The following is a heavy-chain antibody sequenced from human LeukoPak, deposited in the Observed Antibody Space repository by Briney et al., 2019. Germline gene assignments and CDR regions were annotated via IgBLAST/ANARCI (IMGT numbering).Heavy chain of an antibody. CDR1: GFTVSSNY. D-gene: IGHD6-13*01. V-gene: IGHV3-66*01. Sequence: GGSLRLSCAASGFTVSSNYMSWVRRAPGKGLEWVSVIYSGGSTYYADSVKGRFTISRDNSKNTLYLQMNSLRAEDTAVYYCARVRLSGSSWYVDWFDPWGQGTLVTVSS. CDR2: IYSGGST. J-gene: IGHJ5*02. CDR3: ARVRLSGSSWYVDWFDP.